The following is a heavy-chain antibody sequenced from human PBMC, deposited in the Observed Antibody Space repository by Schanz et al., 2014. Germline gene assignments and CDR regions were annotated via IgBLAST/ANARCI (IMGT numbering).Heavy chain of an antibody. CDR3: AKGRGGTSSEGLDQYYGMDV. CDR2: IAGDGGGP. D-gene: IGHD6-6*01. CDR1: GFTFRRYG. V-gene: IGHV3-23*01. Sequence: EVQMLESGGGLVQPGGSLRLSCVASGFTFRRYGMSWVRQAPGKGLEWVSVIAGDGGGPNYVDSVKGRFTISRDNSKNMLYLQMNSLRGEDTAVYFCAKGRGGTSSEGLDQYYGMDVWGQGTTVTVSS. J-gene: IGHJ6*02.